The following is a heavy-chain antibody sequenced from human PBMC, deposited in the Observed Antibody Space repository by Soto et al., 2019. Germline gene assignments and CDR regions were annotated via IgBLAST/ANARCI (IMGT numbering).Heavy chain of an antibody. J-gene: IGHJ4*02. CDR2: ISVTGKST. CDR1: GFTFRIYA. Sequence: GGSLRLSCEVSGFTFRIYALSWVRQAPGKGLEWVAGISVTGKSTFYADFVDGRFTISRDNSKNTLALHRSNLRVEDTATYYCARDRDRAYFFDYWGPGTPVTVSS. CDR3: ARDRDRAYFFDY. V-gene: IGHV3-23*01.